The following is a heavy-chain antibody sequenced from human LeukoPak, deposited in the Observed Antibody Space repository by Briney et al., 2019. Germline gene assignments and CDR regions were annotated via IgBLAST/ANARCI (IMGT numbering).Heavy chain of an antibody. V-gene: IGHV1-2*02. Sequence: ASVKVSCKASGYTFTGYYMHWVRQAPGQGLEWMGWINPNSGGTNYAQNFQSRVTMTRDTSISTAYMELSRLRSDDTAVYFCATLTPGIALTGSWYWGQGTLVTVSS. D-gene: IGHD6-19*01. CDR2: INPNSGGT. CDR3: ATLTPGIALTGSWY. J-gene: IGHJ4*02. CDR1: GYTFTGYY.